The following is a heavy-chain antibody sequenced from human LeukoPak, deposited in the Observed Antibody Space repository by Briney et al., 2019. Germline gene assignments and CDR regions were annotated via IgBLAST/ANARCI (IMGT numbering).Heavy chain of an antibody. D-gene: IGHD6-13*01. CDR2: IIPIFGTA. Sequence: SVKVSCKASGGTFSSYAISWVRQAPGQGLEWMGGIIPIFGTANYAQKFQGRVTITADESTSTAYMELSSLRSEDTAVYYCARDLGGIAAHFQHWGQGTLVTVSS. J-gene: IGHJ1*01. CDR1: GGTFSSYA. CDR3: ARDLGGIAAHFQH. V-gene: IGHV1-69*01.